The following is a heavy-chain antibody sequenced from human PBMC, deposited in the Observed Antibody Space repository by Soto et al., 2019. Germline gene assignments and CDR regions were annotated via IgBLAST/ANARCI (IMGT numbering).Heavy chain of an antibody. J-gene: IGHJ6*02. Sequence: GGSLRLSCVASGFTFKNYAMIWVRQVPGKGLEWVASISTSSSFIYYGDSVRGRFIISRDNAKNSLDLQMDSLRVEDTAVYYCARENKDVNKSTSISSGFHGMDVWGQGITVTVSS. CDR2: ISTSSSFI. D-gene: IGHD2-2*01. CDR3: ARENKDVNKSTSISSGFHGMDV. CDR1: GFTFKNYA. V-gene: IGHV3-21*01.